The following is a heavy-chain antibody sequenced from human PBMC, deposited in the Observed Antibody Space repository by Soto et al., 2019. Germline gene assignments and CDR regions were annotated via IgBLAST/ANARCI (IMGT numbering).Heavy chain of an antibody. J-gene: IGHJ4*02. D-gene: IGHD5-12*01. CDR3: ARDRYSGFDSPFLIDS. CDR2: ISSSSSYI. V-gene: IGHV3-21*01. CDR1: GFTFSAYT. Sequence: EVQLVESGGGLVKPGESLRLSCAASGFTFSAYTMIWVRQTPGKGLEWVSCISSSSSYIYYADSVKGRFTIFRDNAENPLSLQMNSLRGEDTAVYHCARDRYSGFDSPFLIDSWGQGARVTVSS.